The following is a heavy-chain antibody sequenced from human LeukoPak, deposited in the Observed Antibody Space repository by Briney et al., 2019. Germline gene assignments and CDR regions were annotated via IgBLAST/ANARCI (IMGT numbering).Heavy chain of an antibody. J-gene: IGHJ4*02. D-gene: IGHD6-13*01. CDR2: INHSGST. CDR1: GGSFSGYY. V-gene: IGHV4-34*01. CDR3: AMQQLGRRRLDY. Sequence: KPSETLSLTCAVYGGSFSGYYWSWIRQPPGKGLEWIGEINHSGSTNYNPSLKSRVTISVDTSKNQFSLKLSSVTAADTAVYYCAMQQLGRRRLDYWGQGTLVTVSS.